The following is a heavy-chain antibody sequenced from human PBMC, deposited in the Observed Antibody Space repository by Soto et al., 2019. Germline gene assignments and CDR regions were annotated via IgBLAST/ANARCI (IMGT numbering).Heavy chain of an antibody. J-gene: IGHJ6*02. V-gene: IGHV5-51*01. CDR2: IYPGDSDT. CDR3: ARQAGTRGYYYYYGMDV. D-gene: IGHD6-19*01. Sequence: GESLKISCKGSGYSFTSYWIGWVRQMPGKGLEWMGIIYPGDSDTRYRPSFQGQVTISADKSISTAYLQWSSLKASDTAMYYCARQAGTRGYYYYYGMDVWGQGTTVTVSS. CDR1: GYSFTSYW.